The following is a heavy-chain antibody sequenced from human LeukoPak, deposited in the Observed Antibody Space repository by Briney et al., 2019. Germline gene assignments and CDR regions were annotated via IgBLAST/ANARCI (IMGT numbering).Heavy chain of an antibody. CDR1: GFTFSSYS. CDR3: AASKRTVTLNDY. V-gene: IGHV3-21*01. Sequence: GASLSLSCSASGFTFSSYSMNWVRQAPGKGLEWVSSISSSSSYIYYAASVTGRFTISRHNSKHTLYLQMNSLRAEDTAVYSCAASKRTVTLNDYWGQGTLVTVSS. J-gene: IGHJ4*02. CDR2: ISSSSSYI. D-gene: IGHD4-17*01.